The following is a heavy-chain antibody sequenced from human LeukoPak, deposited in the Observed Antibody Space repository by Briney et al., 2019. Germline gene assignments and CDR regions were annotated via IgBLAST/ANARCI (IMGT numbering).Heavy chain of an antibody. CDR3: AREKTGTKYYFDY. CDR1: GGTFSSYT. J-gene: IGHJ4*02. D-gene: IGHD1-7*01. Sequence: ASVKVSCXASGGTFSSYTISWVRLAPGQGLEWMGRIMPILGIANYAQKFQGRVTITADKSTSTAYMELSSLRSEDTAVYYSAREKTGTKYYFDYWGQGTLVTVSS. CDR2: IMPILGIA. V-gene: IGHV1-69*04.